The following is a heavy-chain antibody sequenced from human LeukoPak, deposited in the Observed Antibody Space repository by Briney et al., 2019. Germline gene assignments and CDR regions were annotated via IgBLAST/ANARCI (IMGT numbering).Heavy chain of an antibody. J-gene: IGHJ4*02. Sequence: ASVKVSCKVSGYTLTELSMHWVRQAPGKGLEWMGGFDPEDGETIYAQKFQGRVTMTEGTSTDTAYMELSSLRSEDTAVYYCATEGVAGTFQIYYWGQGTLVTVSS. CDR2: FDPEDGET. V-gene: IGHV1-24*01. CDR1: GYTLTELS. CDR3: ATEGVAGTFQIYY. D-gene: IGHD6-19*01.